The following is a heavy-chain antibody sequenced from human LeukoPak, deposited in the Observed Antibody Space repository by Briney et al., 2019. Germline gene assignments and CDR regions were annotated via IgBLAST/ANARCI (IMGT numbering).Heavy chain of an antibody. V-gene: IGHV1-69*05. J-gene: IGHJ5*02. Sequence: SVKVSCKASGGTFSSYAISWVRQAPGQGLEWMGGIIPIFGTANYAQKFQGRVTITTDESTSTAYMELSSLRSEDTAVYYCARVNMDYRPRDWFDPWGQGTLVTVSS. CDR1: GGTFSSYA. CDR3: ARVNMDYRPRDWFDP. D-gene: IGHD3-16*01. CDR2: IIPIFGTA.